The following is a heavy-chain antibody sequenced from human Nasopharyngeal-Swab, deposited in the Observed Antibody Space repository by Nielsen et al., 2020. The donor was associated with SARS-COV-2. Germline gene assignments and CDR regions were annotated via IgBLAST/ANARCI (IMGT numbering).Heavy chain of an antibody. Sequence: GESLKISCAASGFTFSSYAMSWVRQAPGKGPEWVSAISGSGGSTYYADSVKGRFTISRDNSKNTLYLQMNSLRAEDTAVYYCAKDDRRSQWLVDYYYGMDVWRQGTTVTVSS. CDR2: ISGSGGST. J-gene: IGHJ6*02. CDR1: GFTFSSYA. V-gene: IGHV3-23*01. D-gene: IGHD6-19*01. CDR3: AKDDRRSQWLVDYYYGMDV.